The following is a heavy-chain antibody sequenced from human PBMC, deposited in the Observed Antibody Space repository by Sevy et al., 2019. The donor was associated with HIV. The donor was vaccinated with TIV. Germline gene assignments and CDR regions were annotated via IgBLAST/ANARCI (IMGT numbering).Heavy chain of an antibody. V-gene: IGHV1-2*02. CDR1: GGTFSSYG. CDR3: ARVQRGGVPDY. J-gene: IGHJ4*02. CDR2: ISPDSGDT. Sequence: ASVKVSCKASGGTFSSYGISWVRQAPGQGLEWMGWISPDSGDTKYTEKFQGRVTMTRDTSISTAYMELITLRSDDTAVYFCARVQRGGVPDYWGQGTLVTVSS. D-gene: IGHD3-10*01.